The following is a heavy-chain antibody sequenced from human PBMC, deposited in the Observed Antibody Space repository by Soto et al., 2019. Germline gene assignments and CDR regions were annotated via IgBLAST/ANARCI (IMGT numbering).Heavy chain of an antibody. V-gene: IGHV4-39*01. CDR1: GGSISSSSYY. CDR3: ARLPYGDYPDY. CDR2: IYYSGST. D-gene: IGHD4-17*01. J-gene: IGHJ4*02. Sequence: QLQLQESGPGLVKPSETLSLTCTVSGGSISSSSYYWGWIRQPPGKGLEWIGSIYYSGSTYYNPSLKSRVAISVDTSKNQFSLKLSSVTAADTAVYYCARLPYGDYPDYWGQGTLVTVSS.